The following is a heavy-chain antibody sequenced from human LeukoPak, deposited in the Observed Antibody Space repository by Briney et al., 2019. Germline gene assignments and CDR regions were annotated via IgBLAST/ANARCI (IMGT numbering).Heavy chain of an antibody. CDR1: GGTFSSYT. J-gene: IGHJ5*02. D-gene: IGHD3-22*01. CDR3: ASLAQNYYDSSGYYYNWFDP. CDR2: IIPILGIA. V-gene: IGHV1-69*02. Sequence: SVKLSCRASGGTFSSYTISWVRQAPGHGLEWMGRIIPILGIANYAQKFQGRVTITEDKSTSTAYMELSSLRSEDTAVCYCASLAQNYYDSSGYYYNWFDPWGQGTLVTVSS.